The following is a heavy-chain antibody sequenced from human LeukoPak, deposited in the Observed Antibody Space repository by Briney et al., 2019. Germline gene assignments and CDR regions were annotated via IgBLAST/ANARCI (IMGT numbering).Heavy chain of an antibody. Sequence: GGSLRLSCAASGFTVSSNYMSWVRQAPGKGLEWVSVIYSGGSTYYADSVKGRFTISRDNSKNTLYLQMNSLRAEVTAVYYCASTSGSYAFDYWGQGTLVTVSS. D-gene: IGHD1-26*01. CDR2: IYSGGST. CDR3: ASTSGSYAFDY. CDR1: GFTVSSNY. V-gene: IGHV3-53*01. J-gene: IGHJ4*02.